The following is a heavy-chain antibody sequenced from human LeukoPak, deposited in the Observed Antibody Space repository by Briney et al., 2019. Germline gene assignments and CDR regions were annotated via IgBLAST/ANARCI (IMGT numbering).Heavy chain of an antibody. V-gene: IGHV3-64D*09. CDR3: VKDIHYYGSGNYYNGHFDY. J-gene: IGHJ4*02. CDR1: GFTFSNYA. Sequence: PGRSLRLSCAASGFTFSNYAMHWVRQAPGKGLEYVSAISSNGGSTYYADSVKGRFTISRDNSKNTLYLQVSSLRAEDTAVYYCVKDIHYYGSGNYYNGHFDYWGQGTLVTVSS. CDR2: ISSNGGST. D-gene: IGHD3-10*01.